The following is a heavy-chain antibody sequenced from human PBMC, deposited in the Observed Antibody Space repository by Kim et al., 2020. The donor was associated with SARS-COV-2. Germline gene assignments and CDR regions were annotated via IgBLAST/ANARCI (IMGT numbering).Heavy chain of an antibody. Sequence: SETLSLTCTVSGGSISSSSYYWGWIRQPPGKGLEWIGSIYYSGSTYYNPSLKSRVTISVDTSKNQFSLKLSSVTAADTAVYYCARQRQQLGNNWFDPWGQGTLVTVSS. CDR2: IYYSGST. CDR3: ARQRQQLGNNWFDP. D-gene: IGHD6-13*01. CDR1: GGSISSSSYY. J-gene: IGHJ5*02. V-gene: IGHV4-39*01.